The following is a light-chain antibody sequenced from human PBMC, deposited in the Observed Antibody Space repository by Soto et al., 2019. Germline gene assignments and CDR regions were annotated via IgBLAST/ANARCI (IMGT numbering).Light chain of an antibody. CDR3: QEYEHTTGN. J-gene: IGKJ5*01. CDR2: GAS. CDR1: QSVSSNS. Sequence: NVLTQWPVTLELSPGQRATLSCRASQSVSSNSLAWYHQKPGQAPRLLIYGASSRATGIPDRFSGSGSGTDFTLDISSLEPEDFAVYYCQEYEHTTGNFGRGTRLAIK. V-gene: IGKV3-20*01.